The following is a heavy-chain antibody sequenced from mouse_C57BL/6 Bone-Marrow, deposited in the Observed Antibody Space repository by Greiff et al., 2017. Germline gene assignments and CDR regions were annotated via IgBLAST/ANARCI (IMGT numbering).Heavy chain of an antibody. J-gene: IGHJ1*03. Sequence: QVQLQQPGAELVKPGASVKMSCKASGYTFTSYWITWVKQRPGQGLEWIGDIYPGSGSTNYNEKFKSKATLTVDTSSSTAYMQLSSLTSEDSAVYYCARSRYGSSYEGWYFDVWGTGTTVTVSS. CDR2: IYPGSGST. CDR1: GYTFTSYW. D-gene: IGHD1-1*01. CDR3: ARSRYGSSYEGWYFDV. V-gene: IGHV1-55*01.